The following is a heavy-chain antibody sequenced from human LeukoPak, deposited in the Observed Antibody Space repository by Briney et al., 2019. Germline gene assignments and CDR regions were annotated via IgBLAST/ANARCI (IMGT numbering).Heavy chain of an antibody. D-gene: IGHD3-22*01. Sequence: SVKVSCKASGGTFSSYAISWVRQAPGQGLEWMGRIIPILGIANYAQKFQSRVTITADKSTSTAYMELSSLKSEDTAVYYCARGGETFDSRYYNWFDPWGQGTLVTVSS. J-gene: IGHJ5*02. CDR1: GGTFSSYA. CDR2: IIPILGIA. CDR3: ARGGETFDSRYYNWFDP. V-gene: IGHV1-69*04.